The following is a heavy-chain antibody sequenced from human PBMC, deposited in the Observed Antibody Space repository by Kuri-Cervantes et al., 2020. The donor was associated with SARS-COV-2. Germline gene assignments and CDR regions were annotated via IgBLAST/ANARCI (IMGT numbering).Heavy chain of an antibody. CDR1: GFTFSSYE. V-gene: IGHV3-48*03. CDR2: ISSSGSTI. Sequence: GESLKISCAASGFTFSSYEMNWVRQAPGKGLEWVSYISSSGSTIYYADSVKGRFTISRDNAKNSLYLQMNSLRAEDTAVYYCARGCSYGPSCAFDIWGQGTMVTVSS. J-gene: IGHJ3*02. D-gene: IGHD5-18*01. CDR3: ARGCSYGPSCAFDI.